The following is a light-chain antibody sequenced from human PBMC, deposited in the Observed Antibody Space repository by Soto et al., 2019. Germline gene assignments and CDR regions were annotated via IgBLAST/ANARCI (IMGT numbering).Light chain of an antibody. CDR1: SGSIASNY. Sequence: NFMLTQPHSVSESPGKTVTISCTRSSGSIASNYVQWYQQRPGSAPTTVIYEDNQRPSGVPDLFSGAIDSSSNSASLTISGLKTEDEADYYCQYYDSSNVVFGGGTKVTVL. CDR2: EDN. V-gene: IGLV6-57*04. J-gene: IGLJ2*01. CDR3: QYYDSSNVV.